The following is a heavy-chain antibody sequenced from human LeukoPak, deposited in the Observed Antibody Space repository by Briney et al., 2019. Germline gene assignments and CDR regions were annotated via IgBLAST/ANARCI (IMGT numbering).Heavy chain of an antibody. V-gene: IGHV4-34*01. J-gene: IGHJ4*02. CDR1: GGSFSGYY. D-gene: IGHD5-24*01. Sequence: PSETLSLTCAVYGGSFSGYYWSWIRQPPGKGLEWIGEINHSGSTNYNPSLKSRVTISVDTSKNQFSLKLSSVTAADTAVYYCARYCLPTPGQMATDFDYWGRGTLVTVSS. CDR2: INHSGST. CDR3: ARYCLPTPGQMATDFDY.